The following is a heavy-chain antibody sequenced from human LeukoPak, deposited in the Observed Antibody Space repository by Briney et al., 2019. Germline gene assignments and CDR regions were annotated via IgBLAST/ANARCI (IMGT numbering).Heavy chain of an antibody. V-gene: IGHV3-23*01. CDR3: AKDGLRSGYDFKYNWFDP. Sequence: PGGSLRLSCAASGFTFSSYAMSWVRQAPGKGLEWVSAISGSGGSTYYADSVKGRFTISRGNSKNTLYLQMNSLRAEDTAVYYCAKDGLRSGYDFKYNWFDPWGQGTLVTVSS. CDR1: GFTFSSYA. J-gene: IGHJ5*02. D-gene: IGHD5-12*01. CDR2: ISGSGGST.